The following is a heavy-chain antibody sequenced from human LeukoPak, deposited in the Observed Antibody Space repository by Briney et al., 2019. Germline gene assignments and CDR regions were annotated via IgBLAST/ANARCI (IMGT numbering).Heavy chain of an antibody. D-gene: IGHD3-10*01. CDR3: ARDRSGEHGMDV. V-gene: IGHV4-31*03. CDR2: IYYSGST. Sequence: SQTLSLTCTVSGGSISSGGYYWSWLRQHPGKGLEWIGYIYYSGSTYYNPSLKSRVTISVDTSKNQFSPKLSSVTAADTAVYYCARDRSGEHGMDVWGQGTTVTVSS. J-gene: IGHJ6*02. CDR1: GGSISSGGYY.